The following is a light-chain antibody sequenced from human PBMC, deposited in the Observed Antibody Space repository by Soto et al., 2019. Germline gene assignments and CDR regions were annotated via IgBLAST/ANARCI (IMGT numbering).Light chain of an antibody. V-gene: IGKV3-20*01. CDR3: QQYGSFSWA. J-gene: IGKJ1*01. CDR1: QSVGSDF. CDR2: GAS. Sequence: EIVLTQSPGTLSLSPGERATLSCRASQSVGSDFLAWYQQRPGQPPRIVIFGASGRATGIPDRFSGSGSGTDFTLTISRLEPEDFAVYYCQQYGSFSWAFGQGTKVEIK.